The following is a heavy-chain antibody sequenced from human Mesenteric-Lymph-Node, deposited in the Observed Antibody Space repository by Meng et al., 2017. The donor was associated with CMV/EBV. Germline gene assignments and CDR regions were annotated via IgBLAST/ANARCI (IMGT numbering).Heavy chain of an antibody. D-gene: IGHD2-8*01. CDR2: ISTSGGTT. Sequence: LTCAASGFTFSSYAMNWVRQAPGKGLEWASAISTSGGTTTYADSVKGRFTISRDNSKNTLYLQMNSLRADDTAVYYCARSGASNGGAFDIWGQGTMVTVSS. CDR3: ARSGASNGGAFDI. V-gene: IGHV3-23*01. J-gene: IGHJ3*02. CDR1: GFTFSSYA.